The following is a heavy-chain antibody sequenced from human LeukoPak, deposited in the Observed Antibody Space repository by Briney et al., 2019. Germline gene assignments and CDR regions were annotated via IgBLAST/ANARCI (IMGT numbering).Heavy chain of an antibody. CDR3: ATSADTTIPGWFDP. V-gene: IGHV4-34*01. CDR2: INHSGST. D-gene: IGHD5-18*01. J-gene: IGHJ5*02. Sequence: PSETLSLTCAVYGGSFSGYYWSRIRQPPGKGLEWIGEINHSGSTNYNPSLKSRVTISVDTSKNQFSLKLSSVTAADTAIYYCATSADTTIPGWFDPWGQGTLVTVSS. CDR1: GGSFSGYY.